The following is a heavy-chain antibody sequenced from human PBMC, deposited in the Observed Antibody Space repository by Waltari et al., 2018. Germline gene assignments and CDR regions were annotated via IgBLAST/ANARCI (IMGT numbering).Heavy chain of an antibody. CDR1: GDSLRSHLF. V-gene: IGHV4-38-2*01. CDR3: ARVLTTGTVAFDI. Sequence: QVQLRESGPGLVKPSETLSLTCVISGDSLRSHLFWGWLRQSPEKGLEWMGNIYYSGVTYYCPFHKSRVFILIDTPRRQFSLKLTSGTAADTAGYYCARVLTTGTVAFDIWGQGTLVTVSS. J-gene: IGHJ3*02. CDR2: IYYSGVT. D-gene: IGHD1-7*01.